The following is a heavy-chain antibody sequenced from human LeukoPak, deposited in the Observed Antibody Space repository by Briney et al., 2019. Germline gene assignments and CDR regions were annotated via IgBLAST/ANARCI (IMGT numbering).Heavy chain of an antibody. CDR1: GYTFTGYY. Sequence: ASVKVSCKASGYTFTGYYMHWVRQAPGQGLEWMGRINPTSGITSFAQQFQGRVTMTRDTSISTAYMELSRLRSDDTAVYYCARGYYYGSGNSEPRTRHDYWGQGTLVTVSS. CDR3: ARGYYYGSGNSEPRTRHDY. CDR2: INPTSGIT. D-gene: IGHD3-10*01. J-gene: IGHJ4*02. V-gene: IGHV1-2*06.